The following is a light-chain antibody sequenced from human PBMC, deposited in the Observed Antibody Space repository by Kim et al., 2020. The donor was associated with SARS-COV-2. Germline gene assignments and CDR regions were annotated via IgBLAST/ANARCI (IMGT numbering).Light chain of an antibody. CDR2: RAS. CDR3: QQVNSYPWT. J-gene: IGKJ1*01. CDR1: QGIGTY. V-gene: IGKV1-9*01. Sequence: DIQLTHSPPFLSASVGDRVTITCRASQGIGTYLAWYQQIPGKAPKLLMYRASSLHRGVPSRFSGSGSGTEFTLTISNLQPEDFAIYYCQQVNSYPWTFGQGTKVDIK.